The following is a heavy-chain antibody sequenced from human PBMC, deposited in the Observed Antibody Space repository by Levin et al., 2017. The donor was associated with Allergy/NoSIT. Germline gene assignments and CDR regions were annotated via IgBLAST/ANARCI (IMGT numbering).Heavy chain of an antibody. Sequence: GESLKISCKSSGYTFPTYWIGWVRQMPGKGLEWMGSIYPGDSDTRYSPSFQGQVTISVDKSISTAYLQWSSLKASDTAMYYCARGPYNGDDVGFHYWGQGTLVTVSS. CDR3: ARGPYNGDDVGFHY. CDR2: IYPGDSDT. D-gene: IGHD1-20*01. J-gene: IGHJ4*02. V-gene: IGHV5-51*01. CDR1: GYTFPTYW.